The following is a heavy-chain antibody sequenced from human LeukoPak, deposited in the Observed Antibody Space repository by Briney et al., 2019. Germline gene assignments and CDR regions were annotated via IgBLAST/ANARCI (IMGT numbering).Heavy chain of an antibody. CDR1: GFTFSSYA. CDR3: AKGYNCSNTSCLYYYMDV. D-gene: IGHD2-2*01. J-gene: IGHJ6*03. V-gene: IGHV3-23*01. Sequence: PGGSLRLSCAASGFTFSSYAMSWVRQAPGKGLEWVSAISGSGGSTFYADSVKGRFTISRDNSKNTLYLQMNSLRAEDTAVYYCAKGYNCSNTSCLYYYMDVWGKGTTVTVSS. CDR2: ISGSGGST.